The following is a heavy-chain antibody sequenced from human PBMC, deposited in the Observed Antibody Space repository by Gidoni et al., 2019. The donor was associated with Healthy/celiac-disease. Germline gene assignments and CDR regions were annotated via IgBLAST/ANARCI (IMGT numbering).Heavy chain of an antibody. CDR2: IIPIFGTA. J-gene: IGHJ6*02. Sequence: QVQLVQSGAEVKKPGSSVKVSCKASGGTFSSYAISWVRQAPGQGLEWMGGIIPIFGTANYAQKFQGRVTITADKSTSTAYMELSSLRSEDTAVYYCARGPALAAAGSSDYYYYYGMDVWGQGTTVTVSS. D-gene: IGHD6-13*01. CDR3: ARGPALAAAGSSDYYYYYGMDV. V-gene: IGHV1-69*06. CDR1: GGTFSSYA.